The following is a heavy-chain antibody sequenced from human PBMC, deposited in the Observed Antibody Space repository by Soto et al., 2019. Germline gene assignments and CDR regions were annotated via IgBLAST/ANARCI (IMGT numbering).Heavy chain of an antibody. J-gene: IGHJ3*02. D-gene: IGHD3-22*01. CDR1: GYTFTSYY. Sequence: ASVKVSCKASGYTFTSYYMHWVRQAPGQGLEWMGIINPSGGSTSYAQKFQGRVTMTRDTSTSTVYMELSSLRSEDTAVYYCARHFLKYYYDSSEPYDAFDIWGQGTMVTV. CDR2: INPSGGST. CDR3: ARHFLKYYYDSSEPYDAFDI. V-gene: IGHV1-46*01.